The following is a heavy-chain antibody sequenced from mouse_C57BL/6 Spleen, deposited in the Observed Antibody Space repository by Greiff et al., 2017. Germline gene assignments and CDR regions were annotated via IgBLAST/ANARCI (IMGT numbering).Heavy chain of an antibody. V-gene: IGHV1-19*01. CDR1: GYTFTDYY. D-gene: IGHD1-1*01. Sequence: EVQLQQSGPVLVKPGASVKMSCKASGYTFTDYYMNWVKQSHGKSLEWIGVINPYNGGTSYNQKFKGKATLTVDKSSSTAYMELNSLTSEDSAVYYCARGGAVVARGGYFDVWGTGTTVTVSS. CDR2: INPYNGGT. J-gene: IGHJ1*03. CDR3: ARGGAVVARGGYFDV.